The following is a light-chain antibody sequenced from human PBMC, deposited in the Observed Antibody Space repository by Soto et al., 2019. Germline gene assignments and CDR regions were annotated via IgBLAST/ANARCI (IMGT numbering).Light chain of an antibody. CDR2: DSS. CDR1: SSNIGNNY. CDR3: VTWDYSLTSWV. J-gene: IGLJ3*02. V-gene: IGLV1-51*01. Sequence: QSVLTQPPSVSAAPGETVTISCSGSSSNIGNNYVSWYQQLPGTAPKLLIYDSSKRRSGIPDRFSGSKSGTSATLGITGLQTGDEADYYCVTWDYSLTSWVFGGGTKLTVL.